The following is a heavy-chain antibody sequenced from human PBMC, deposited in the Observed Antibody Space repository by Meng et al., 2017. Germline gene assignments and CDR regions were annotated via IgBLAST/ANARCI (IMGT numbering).Heavy chain of an antibody. CDR1: GFTFSSYA. CDR2: ISYDGSNK. V-gene: IGHV3-30*01. Sequence: LSLTCAASGFTFSSYAMHWVRQAPGKGLEWVAVISYDGSNKYYADSVKGRFTISRDNSKNTLYLQMNSLRAKDTAVYYCARDSEKTYYYGSGSYSFFDYWGQGTLVTVSS. J-gene: IGHJ4*02. D-gene: IGHD3-10*01. CDR3: ARDSEKTYYYGSGSYSFFDY.